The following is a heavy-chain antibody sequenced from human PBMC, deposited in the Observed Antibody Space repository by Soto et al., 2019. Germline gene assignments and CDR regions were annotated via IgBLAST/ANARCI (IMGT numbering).Heavy chain of an antibody. D-gene: IGHD3-22*01. Sequence: QVQLQESGPGLVKPSETLSLTCTVSGGSISSYYWSWIRQPAGKGLEWIGRIYTSGSTNYNPSLKSRVSMSVDTSKNQFALKLSSVTAADTAVYYCARVLGTYYYDSSGYRPGGNWFDPWGQGTLVTVSS. V-gene: IGHV4-4*07. CDR2: IYTSGST. J-gene: IGHJ5*02. CDR3: ARVLGTYYYDSSGYRPGGNWFDP. CDR1: GGSISSYY.